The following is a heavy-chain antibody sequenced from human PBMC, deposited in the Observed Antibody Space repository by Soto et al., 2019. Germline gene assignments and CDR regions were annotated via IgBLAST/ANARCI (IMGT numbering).Heavy chain of an antibody. Sequence: PSETLSLTCTVSGASVSTYFWSWIRQPPGKGLEWIGYVYNTWNTNYSPSLESRVAVSVDTSKNQFSLKLSSVTAADTAVYYCACGDSRGPIDYWGQGTLVTVS. V-gene: IGHV4-59*02. J-gene: IGHJ4*02. CDR1: GASVSTYF. CDR2: VYNTWNT. D-gene: IGHD4-17*01. CDR3: ACGDSRGPIDY.